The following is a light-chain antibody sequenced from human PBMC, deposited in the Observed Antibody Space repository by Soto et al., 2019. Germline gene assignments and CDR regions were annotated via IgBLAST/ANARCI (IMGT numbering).Light chain of an antibody. V-gene: IGLV2-14*03. Sequence: QSALNQPASVSGSPGQSITISCTGTRSDVGDYDYVSWYQQHPGNAPKLMIYDVTNRPSGVSDRFSGSKSGNTAPLTISGLRVEDGADYYCSSYTDTGTLVFGGGTKVTVL. J-gene: IGLJ2*01. CDR2: DVT. CDR3: SSYTDTGTLV. CDR1: RSDVGDYDY.